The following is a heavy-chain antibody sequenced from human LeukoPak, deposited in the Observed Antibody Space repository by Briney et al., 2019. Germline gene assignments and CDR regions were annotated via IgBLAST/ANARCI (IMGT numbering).Heavy chain of an antibody. CDR1: GVTVDSNH. J-gene: IGHJ4*02. V-gene: IGHV3-66*01. Sequence: GGSLRLSCVASGVTVDSNHMSWVRQAPGKGLQWVSIIYSGGDTYYADSVKGRFTISRDKSKNTLYLHLNSLRAGDTAVYYCAYGWLAYWGQGTLVTVSS. CDR2: IYSGGDT. CDR3: AYGWLAY. D-gene: IGHD6-19*01.